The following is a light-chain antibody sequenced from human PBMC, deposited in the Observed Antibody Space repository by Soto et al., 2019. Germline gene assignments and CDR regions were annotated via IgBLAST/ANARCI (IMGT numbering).Light chain of an antibody. CDR1: SSDIGDYDY. CDR2: EVI. J-gene: IGLJ1*01. CDR3: TSYTTINTYI. Sequence: QSALTQPASVSASPGQPITISCTGTSSDIGDYDYVSWYQQHPGKAPKLIIYEVINRPSGVSDRFSGSKSGNTASLTISGLQSEDEADYYCTSYTTINTYIFGTGTKVTVL. V-gene: IGLV2-14*01.